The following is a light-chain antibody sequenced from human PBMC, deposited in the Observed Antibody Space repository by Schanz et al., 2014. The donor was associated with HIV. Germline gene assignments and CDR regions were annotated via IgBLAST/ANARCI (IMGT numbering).Light chain of an antibody. CDR1: SSDVGGYNY. Sequence: QSALTQPASVSGSPGQSIAISCTGTSSDVGGYNYVSWYQQHPNKAPKLIIYDVNNRPSGVSNRFSGSKSGNTASLTISGLQAEDEADYYCSSYAGSNNFVVFGGGTKLTVL. CDR3: SSYAGSNNFVV. J-gene: IGLJ2*01. CDR2: DVN. V-gene: IGLV2-14*03.